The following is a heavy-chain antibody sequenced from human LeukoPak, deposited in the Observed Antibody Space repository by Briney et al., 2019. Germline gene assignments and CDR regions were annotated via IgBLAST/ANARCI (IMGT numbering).Heavy chain of an antibody. D-gene: IGHD3-22*01. J-gene: IGHJ5*02. CDR2: TSSSGSTI. CDR1: GFTFSSYE. CDR3: AREPPPYYYDSSGYYPMSS. V-gene: IGHV3-48*03. Sequence: GGSLRLSCAASGFTFSSYEMNWVRQAPGKGLEWVSYTSSSGSTIYYADSVKGRLTISRDNGKNSLYLQMNSLRAEDAAVYYCAREPPPYYYDSSGYYPMSSWGQGTLVTVSS.